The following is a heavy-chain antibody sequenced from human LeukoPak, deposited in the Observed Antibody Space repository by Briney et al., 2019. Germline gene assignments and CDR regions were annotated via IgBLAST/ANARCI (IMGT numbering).Heavy chain of an antibody. V-gene: IGHV3-23*01. D-gene: IGHD3-16*02. J-gene: IGHJ4*02. Sequence: GGSLRLSCAASGFIFSNYAMSWVRQAPGKGLEWVSAIDSTGAYTWYADSVKGRFTISKDSSKTILYLQMNSLRAEDAAVYFCARHPRTYRGPLDHWGQGTLVTVSS. CDR3: ARHPRTYRGPLDH. CDR2: IDSTGAYT. CDR1: GFIFSNYA.